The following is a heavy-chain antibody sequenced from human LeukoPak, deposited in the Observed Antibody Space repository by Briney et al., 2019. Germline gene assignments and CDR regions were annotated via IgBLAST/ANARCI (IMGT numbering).Heavy chain of an antibody. CDR1: GFTFSSYA. CDR2: ISGSGGST. D-gene: IGHD1-26*01. V-gene: IGHV3-23*01. Sequence: GGSLRLSCAASGFTFSSYAMSWVRQAPGKGLEWVSAISGSGGSTYYADSVKGRFTISRDNSKNTLYLQMSSLRAEDTAVYYCAKPTGSGFYYGMDVWGQGTTVTVSS. CDR3: AKPTGSGFYYGMDV. J-gene: IGHJ6*02.